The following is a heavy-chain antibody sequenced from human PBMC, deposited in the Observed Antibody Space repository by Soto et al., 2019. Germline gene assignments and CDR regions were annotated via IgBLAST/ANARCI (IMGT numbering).Heavy chain of an antibody. CDR1: GFTLSDHY. CDR3: AKDSRLPGFGLLIHAFDI. V-gene: IGHV3-72*01. J-gene: IGHJ3*02. Sequence: GGSLRLSCAGSGFTLSDHYIDWVRQAPGKGLEWVGRSRDKAQGYSTAYAASVKGRFTTSRDESKNSVYLQMNSLKTEDTAVYYCAKDSRLPGFGLLIHAFDIWGHGTMVTVSS. D-gene: IGHD3-3*01. CDR2: SRDKAQGYST.